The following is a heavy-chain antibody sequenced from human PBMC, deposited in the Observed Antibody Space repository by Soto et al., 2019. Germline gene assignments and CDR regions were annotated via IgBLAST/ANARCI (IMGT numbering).Heavy chain of an antibody. J-gene: IGHJ4*02. D-gene: IGHD4-4*01. CDR2: VSGRTESI. V-gene: IGHV3-23*01. Sequence: EVQLLESGGGLVQPGGSLRLSCAASGFTFSSYGMSWVRRAPGKGLEWVSGVSGRTESIYYADSVKGRFTISRDNSKNTRYLQMNSVRAEDTAVYHCAKSHDYNYGGSGGQSDFWGQGTLVTVSS. CDR1: GFTFSSYG. CDR3: AKSHDYNYGGSGGQSDF.